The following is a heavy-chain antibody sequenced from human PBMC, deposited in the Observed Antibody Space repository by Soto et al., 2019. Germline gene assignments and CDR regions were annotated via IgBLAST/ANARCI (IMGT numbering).Heavy chain of an antibody. Sequence: EVQLVESGGGLVQPGGSLRLSCADSGFSFSSYWMHWVRQGPGKGLVWVSRINTDGSSTNYADSVKGRFTISRDNAKNTLYLQVNSLRAEDTAVYSCARSPGGYYIDWGQGTMVTVSS. V-gene: IGHV3-74*01. CDR1: GFSFSSYW. J-gene: IGHJ3*01. D-gene: IGHD3-9*01. CDR3: ARSPGGYYID. CDR2: INTDGSST.